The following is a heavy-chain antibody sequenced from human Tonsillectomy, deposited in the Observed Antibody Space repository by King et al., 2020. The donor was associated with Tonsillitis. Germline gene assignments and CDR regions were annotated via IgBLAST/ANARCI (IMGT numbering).Heavy chain of an antibody. CDR3: ARDQGYSYGYYYYYGMDV. V-gene: IGHV1-69*01. CDR2: IIPIFGTT. D-gene: IGHD5-18*01. J-gene: IGHJ6*02. Sequence: QLAQSGAEVKKPGSSVKVSCKASGGTFSNYTITWVRQAPGQGLEWMGGIIPIFGTTNYAQKLQGRVTITADESTTTAYMELTSLRSEDTAVYYCARDQGYSYGYYYYYGMDVWGQGTTVTVSS. CDR1: GGTFSNYT.